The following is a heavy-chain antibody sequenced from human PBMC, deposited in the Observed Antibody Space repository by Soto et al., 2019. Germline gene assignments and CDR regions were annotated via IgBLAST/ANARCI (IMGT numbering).Heavy chain of an antibody. Sequence: EVQLVESGGGLVQPGGSLRLSCAASEFTFNSYWMHLVRQAPGKGLVGVSRISSDGSSTSQADSVKGRFTISRDNARNTLYLQMNSLRAEDTAVYYCVRDGYNRGFDYWGQGTLVTVSS. J-gene: IGHJ4*02. CDR3: VRDGYNRGFDY. D-gene: IGHD5-12*01. CDR2: ISSDGSST. CDR1: EFTFNSYW. V-gene: IGHV3-74*01.